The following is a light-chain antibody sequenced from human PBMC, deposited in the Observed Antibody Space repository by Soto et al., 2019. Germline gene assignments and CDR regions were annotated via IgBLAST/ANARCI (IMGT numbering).Light chain of an antibody. CDR1: TSNIGAGYD. CDR3: QSYDSSLSGWV. Sequence: QTVVTQPPSVSGAPGQRVTISCTGSTSNIGAGYDVHWYQQLPGTAPKLLIYVNINRPSGVPDRFSGSKSGTSASLAITGLQPEDEADYYCQSYDSSLSGWVFGGGSKLTVL. CDR2: VNI. V-gene: IGLV1-40*01. J-gene: IGLJ3*02.